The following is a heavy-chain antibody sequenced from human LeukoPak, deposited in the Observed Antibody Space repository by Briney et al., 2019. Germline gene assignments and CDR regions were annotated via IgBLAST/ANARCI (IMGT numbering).Heavy chain of an antibody. CDR2: INPNSGGT. CDR3: AGSSWDPLDYYYYMDV. Sequence: ASVKVSCKASGYTFTGYYMHWVRQAPGQGLEWMGWINPNSGGTNYAQKFQGRVTMTRDTSISTAYMELSRLRSDDTAVYYCAGSSWDPLDYYYYMDVWGKGTTVTVSS. D-gene: IGHD6-13*01. CDR1: GYTFTGYY. V-gene: IGHV1-2*02. J-gene: IGHJ6*03.